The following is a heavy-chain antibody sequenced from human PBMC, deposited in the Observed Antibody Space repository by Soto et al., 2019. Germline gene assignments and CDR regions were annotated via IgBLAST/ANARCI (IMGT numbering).Heavy chain of an antibody. CDR3: AGQGSYFYVSGNSYPGWFDP. CDR2: IYYSGNT. J-gene: IGHJ5*02. CDR1: GGSISSSNYH. Sequence: SETLSLTCTVSGGSISSSNYHSGWVLQPPGTGLELILTIYYSGNTYYNASLKSRLTIALDTSKNQLSLKLRSVTAADTAVYYCAGQGSYFYVSGNSYPGWFDPWGQGTLVTVSS. V-gene: IGHV4-39*01. D-gene: IGHD3-10*01.